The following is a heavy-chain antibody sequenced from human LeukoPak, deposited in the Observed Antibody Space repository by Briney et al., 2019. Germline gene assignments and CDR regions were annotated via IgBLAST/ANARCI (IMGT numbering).Heavy chain of an antibody. Sequence: PGGSLRLSCAASGFTFSSYWMSWVRQAPGKGLEWVANIKQGGSEKYYVDSVKGRFTISRDNAKNSLYLQMNSLRAEDTAVHYCAREFVVVIATDAFDIWGQGTMVTVSS. V-gene: IGHV3-7*01. J-gene: IGHJ3*02. CDR1: GFTFSSYW. D-gene: IGHD2-21*01. CDR2: IKQGGSEK. CDR3: AREFVVVIATDAFDI.